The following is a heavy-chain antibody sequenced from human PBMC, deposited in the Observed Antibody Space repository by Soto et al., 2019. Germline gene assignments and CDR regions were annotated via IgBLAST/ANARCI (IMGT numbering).Heavy chain of an antibody. Sequence: GASVKVSCKASGYTFTSYGISWVRQAPGQGLEWMGRISAYNGNTNYAQKLQGRVTMTTDTSTSTAYMELRSLRSDDTAVYYCARDEYSSSSFYYYYGMDVWGQGTTVTVSS. D-gene: IGHD6-6*01. J-gene: IGHJ6*02. CDR1: GYTFTSYG. CDR2: ISAYNGNT. V-gene: IGHV1-18*04. CDR3: ARDEYSSSSFYYYYGMDV.